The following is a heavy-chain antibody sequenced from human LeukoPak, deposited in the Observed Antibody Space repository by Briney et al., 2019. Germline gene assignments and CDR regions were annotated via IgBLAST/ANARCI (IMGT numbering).Heavy chain of an antibody. V-gene: IGHV1-18*01. J-gene: IGHJ4*02. D-gene: IGHD3-22*01. CDR3: ARDLSPYYDSSGYYPDY. CDR1: GYTFSSYG. CDR2: ISAYNGNT. Sequence: ASVKVSCKVSGYTFSSYGISWVRQAPGQGLEWMGWISAYNGNTNYAQKLQGRVTMTTDTSTSTAYMELRSLRSDDTAVYYCARDLSPYYDSSGYYPDYWGQGTLVTVSS.